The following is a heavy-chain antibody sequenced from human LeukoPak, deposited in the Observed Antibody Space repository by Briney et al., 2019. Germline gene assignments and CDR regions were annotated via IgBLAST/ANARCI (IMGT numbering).Heavy chain of an antibody. Sequence: TSETLSLTCTVSGGSISSYYWSWIRQPPGKGLEWIGYIYYGGSTNYNPSLKSRVTISVDTSKNQFSLKLSSVTAADTAVYYCAREGENGYSSGWYLNWFDPWGQGTLVTVSS. CDR3: AREGENGYSSGWYLNWFDP. D-gene: IGHD6-19*01. V-gene: IGHV4-59*01. CDR2: IYYGGST. J-gene: IGHJ5*02. CDR1: GGSISSYY.